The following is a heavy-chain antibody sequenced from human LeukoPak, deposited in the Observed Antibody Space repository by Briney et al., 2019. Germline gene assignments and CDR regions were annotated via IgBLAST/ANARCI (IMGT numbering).Heavy chain of an antibody. J-gene: IGHJ3*02. Sequence: GGSLRLSCAASEFTLSTYWMSWVRQAPGKGLEWVADIKQDGSEKYYVHSVKGRFTISRQNAKNSLFLQMNSLRAEDTAVYYCARHRSGGSQDDAFDIWGQGTMVTVSS. CDR3: ARHRSGGSQDDAFDI. D-gene: IGHD2-15*01. CDR1: EFTLSTYW. V-gene: IGHV3-7*01. CDR2: IKQDGSEK.